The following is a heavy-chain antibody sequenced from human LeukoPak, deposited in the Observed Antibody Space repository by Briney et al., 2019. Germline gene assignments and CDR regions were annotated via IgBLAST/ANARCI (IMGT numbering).Heavy chain of an antibody. CDR1: GYTLTELS. Sequence: VASVKVSCKVSGYTLTELSMHWVRQAPGKGLEWMGGFDPEDGETIYAQKFQGRVTMTEDTSTDTAYMELSSLRPEDTAVYYCATGITIFGVASDWFDPWGQGTLVTVSS. J-gene: IGHJ5*02. CDR3: ATGITIFGVASDWFDP. V-gene: IGHV1-24*01. CDR2: FDPEDGET. D-gene: IGHD3-3*01.